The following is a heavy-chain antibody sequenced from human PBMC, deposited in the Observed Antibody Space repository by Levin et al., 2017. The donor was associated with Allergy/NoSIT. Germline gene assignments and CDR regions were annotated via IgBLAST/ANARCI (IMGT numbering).Heavy chain of an antibody. CDR3: AGVEMARNWFDP. Sequence: SQTLSLTCAVYGGSFSGYYWSWIRQPPGKGLEWIGEINHGGSTNYNPSLKSRVTISVDTSKNQVSLKLRSVTAADTAVYYCAGVEMARNWFDPWGQGTLVTVSS. D-gene: IGHD5-24*01. V-gene: IGHV4-34*01. J-gene: IGHJ5*02. CDR1: GGSFSGYY. CDR2: INHGGST.